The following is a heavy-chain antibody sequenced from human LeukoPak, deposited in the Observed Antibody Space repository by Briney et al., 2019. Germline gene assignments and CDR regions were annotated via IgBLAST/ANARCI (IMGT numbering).Heavy chain of an antibody. J-gene: IGHJ1*01. D-gene: IGHD2-15*01. V-gene: IGHV3-23*01. CDR3: AKVSGGGSPVGYFQH. CDR1: GFTFSSYA. CDR2: ISGSGGST. Sequence: GGSLRLSCAASGFTFSSYAMSWVRQAPGKGLEWVSAISGSGGSTYHADSVKGRFTISRDNSKNTLYLQMNSLRAEDTAVYYCAKVSGGGSPVGYFQHWGQGTLVTVSS.